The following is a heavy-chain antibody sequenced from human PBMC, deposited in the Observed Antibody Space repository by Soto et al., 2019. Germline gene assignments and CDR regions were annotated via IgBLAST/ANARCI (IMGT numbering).Heavy chain of an antibody. CDR1: GYTFTGHY. V-gene: IGHV1-2*02. CDR2: LNPNSGGT. J-gene: IGHJ3*02. CDR3: ARDSYYDILTGYSRNAFDI. D-gene: IGHD3-9*01. Sequence: QVHLVQSGAEVKKPGASVKVSCKASGYTFTGHYVHWVRQAPGQGLERMGWLNPNSGGTNYAQKFQGRVTLSRDTSISTAYMELSRLRSDVAAVYFCARDSYYDILTGYSRNAFDIWGQGTMVTVSS.